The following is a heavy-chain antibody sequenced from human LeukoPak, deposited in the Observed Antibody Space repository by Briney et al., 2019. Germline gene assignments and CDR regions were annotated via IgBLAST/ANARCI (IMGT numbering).Heavy chain of an antibody. D-gene: IGHD6-25*01. CDR3: ARGAIAAAGDY. Sequence: GASVKVSCKASGYIFTNYGITWVRQAPGQGLEWMGWINSNNGNTNYAQKLQGRVTMTTDTSTTTAYMEVRGLRSDDTAVYYCARGAIAAAGDYWGQGTLVTVSS. V-gene: IGHV1-18*01. CDR2: INSNNGNT. J-gene: IGHJ4*02. CDR1: GYIFTNYG.